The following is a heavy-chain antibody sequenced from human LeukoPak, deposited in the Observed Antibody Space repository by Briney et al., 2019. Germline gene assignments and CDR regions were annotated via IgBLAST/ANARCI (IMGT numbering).Heavy chain of an antibody. CDR1: GYTFTGYY. J-gene: IGHJ6*03. Sequence: ASVRVSCKASGYTFTGYYMHWVRQAPGQGLEWMGWINPNSGGTNYAQKFQGRVTMTRDTSISTAYMELSRLRSDDTAVCYCARSIAARPGGYYYYYMDVWGKGTTVTVSS. CDR3: ARSIAARPGGYYYYYMDV. V-gene: IGHV1-2*02. D-gene: IGHD6-6*01. CDR2: INPNSGGT.